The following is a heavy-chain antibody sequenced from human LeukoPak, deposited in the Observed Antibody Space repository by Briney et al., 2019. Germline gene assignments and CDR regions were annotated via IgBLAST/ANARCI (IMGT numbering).Heavy chain of an antibody. J-gene: IGHJ4*02. Sequence: SVKVSCKASGGTFSSYAISWVRQARGEGLERMGGIIPIFGTANYAQNFQGRVTITADESTSTAYMELSSLRSEDTAVYYCARLYYGSGSLVPDYWGQGTLVTVSS. D-gene: IGHD3-10*01. CDR3: ARLYYGSGSLVPDY. V-gene: IGHV1-69*13. CDR2: IIPIFGTA. CDR1: GGTFSSYA.